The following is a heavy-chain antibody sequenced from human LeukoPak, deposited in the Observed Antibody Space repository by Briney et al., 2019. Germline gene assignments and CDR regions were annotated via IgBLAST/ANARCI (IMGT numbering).Heavy chain of an antibody. D-gene: IGHD2-2*01. CDR2: ISYDGSNK. V-gene: IGHV3-30-3*01. CDR1: GFTFSGYA. J-gene: IGHJ4*02. Sequence: PGGSLRLSCAASGFTFSGYAMHWVRQAPGKGLEWVAVISYDGSNKYYADSVKGRFTISRDNSKNTLYLQMNSLRAEDTAVYYCARDLQLWGQGTLVTVSS. CDR3: ARDLQL.